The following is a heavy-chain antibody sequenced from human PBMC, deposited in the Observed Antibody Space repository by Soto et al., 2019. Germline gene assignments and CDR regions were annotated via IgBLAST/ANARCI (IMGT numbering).Heavy chain of an antibody. CDR1: GFTFNKYS. V-gene: IGHV3-21*01. CDR3: ARDLMPNDRGLGDLAY. CDR2: ITSKTGDQ. D-gene: IGHD3-22*01. Sequence: EVRLVESGGGLVKPGGSLRLSCVASGFTFNKYSMNWVRQAPGKGLEWVSSITSKTGDQYYAASVEGRFIISRDNTKKSLSLQVTSLRDEDTAVYYCARDLMPNDRGLGDLAYWGQGTLVTVSS. J-gene: IGHJ4*02.